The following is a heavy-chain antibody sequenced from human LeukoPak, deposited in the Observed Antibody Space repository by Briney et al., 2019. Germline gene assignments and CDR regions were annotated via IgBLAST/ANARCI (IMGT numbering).Heavy chain of an antibody. J-gene: IGHJ4*02. Sequence: PSETLSLTCTVSGDSISNYYWSWIRQSPGKELEWIGYMYNRGSTIYNPSLKSRVTISTDTSKNQFSLRLTSVTAADTAVYYCARAEKAVTGTLDYWGQGTLINVSS. CDR3: ARAEKAVTGTLDY. CDR2: MYNRGST. V-gene: IGHV4-59*01. D-gene: IGHD6-19*01. CDR1: GDSISNYY.